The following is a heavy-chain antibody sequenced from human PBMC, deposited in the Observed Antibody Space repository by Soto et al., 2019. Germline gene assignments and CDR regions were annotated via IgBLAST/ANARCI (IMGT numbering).Heavy chain of an antibody. CDR2: ISSSSSYI. CDR3: ARSTTGGITIFGVVTKMAWFDP. CDR1: GFTFSSYS. J-gene: IGHJ5*02. D-gene: IGHD3-3*01. V-gene: IGHV3-21*01. Sequence: GGSLRLSCAASGFTFSSYSMNWVRQAPGKGLEWVSSISSSSSYIYYADSVKGRFTISRDNAKNSLYLQMNSLRAEDTAVYYCARSTTGGITIFGVVTKMAWFDPWGQGTLVTVSS.